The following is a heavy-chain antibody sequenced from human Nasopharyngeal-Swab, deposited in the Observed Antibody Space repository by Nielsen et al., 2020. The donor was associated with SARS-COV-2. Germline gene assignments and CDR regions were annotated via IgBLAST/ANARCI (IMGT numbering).Heavy chain of an antibody. CDR3: ARGEGTYCSGGSCYSDSGGDY. J-gene: IGHJ4*02. V-gene: IGHV3-21*01. Sequence: WIRQPPGKGLEWVSSISSSSSYMYYADSVKGRSTISRDNAKNSLYLQMNSLRAEDTAVYYCARGEGTYCSGGSCYSDSGGDYWGQGTPVTVSS. D-gene: IGHD2-15*01. CDR2: ISSSSSYM.